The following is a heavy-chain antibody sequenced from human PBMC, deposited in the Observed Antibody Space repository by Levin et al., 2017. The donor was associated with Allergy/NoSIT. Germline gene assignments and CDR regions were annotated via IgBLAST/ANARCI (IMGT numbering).Heavy chain of an antibody. CDR1: GFTFSSYA. CDR3: AKSRGWYGGHFDY. D-gene: IGHD6-19*01. CDR2: ISGSGGST. J-gene: IGHJ4*02. V-gene: IGHV3-23*01. Sequence: GESLKISCAASGFTFSSYAMSWVRQAPGKGLEWVSAISGSGGSTYYADSVKGRFTISRDNSKNTLYLQMNSLRAEDTAVYYCAKSRGWYGGHFDYWGQGTLVTVSS.